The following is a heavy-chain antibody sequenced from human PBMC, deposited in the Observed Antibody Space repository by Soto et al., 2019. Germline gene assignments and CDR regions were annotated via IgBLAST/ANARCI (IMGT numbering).Heavy chain of an antibody. CDR1: GYTFTSYA. CDR2: INAGNGNT. J-gene: IGHJ6*02. Sequence: GASVKVSCKASGYTFTSYAMHWVRQAPGQRLEWMGWINAGNGNTKYSQKLQGRVTMTTDTSTSTAYMELRSLRSDDTAVYYCARKGCSSTSCFWEGYYYYGMDVWAQGTTVTVSS. CDR3: ARKGCSSTSCFWEGYYYYGMDV. D-gene: IGHD2-2*01. V-gene: IGHV1-3*01.